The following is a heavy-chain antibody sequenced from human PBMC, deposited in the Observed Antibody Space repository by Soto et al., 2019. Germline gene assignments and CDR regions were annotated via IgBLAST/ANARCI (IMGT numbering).Heavy chain of an antibody. CDR1: GFTFSSYA. Sequence: GGSLRFSCAASGFTFSSYAMSWVRQAPGKGLEWVSAISGSGGSTYYADSVKGRFTISRDNSKNTLYLQMNSLRAEDTAVYYCAKDMVDIVVVVAATPGEKFDYWGQGTLVTVSS. J-gene: IGHJ4*02. CDR3: AKDMVDIVVVVAATPGEKFDY. D-gene: IGHD2-15*01. V-gene: IGHV3-23*01. CDR2: ISGSGGST.